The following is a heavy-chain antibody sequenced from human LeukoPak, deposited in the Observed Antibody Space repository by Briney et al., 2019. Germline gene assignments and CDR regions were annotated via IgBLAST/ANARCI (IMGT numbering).Heavy chain of an antibody. J-gene: IGHJ4*02. CDR3: ARDQFLAYCGGDCYSGFDY. CDR1: GYTFTSYQ. Sequence: ASVKVSCKASGYTFTSYQIHWVRQAPGQGLEWMGIINPSAGRTHSLQKFQGRVTITADKSTSTAYMELSSLRSEDTAVYYCARDQFLAYCGGDCYSGFDYWGQGTLVTVSS. D-gene: IGHD2-21*02. V-gene: IGHV1-46*01. CDR2: INPSAGRT.